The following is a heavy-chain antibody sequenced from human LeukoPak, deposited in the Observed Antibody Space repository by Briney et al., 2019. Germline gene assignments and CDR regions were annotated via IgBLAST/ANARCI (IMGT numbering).Heavy chain of an antibody. V-gene: IGHV4-4*07. CDR2: IYTSGST. CDR3: ARGVIYYGSGSFDY. D-gene: IGHD3-10*01. CDR1: GGSINTYY. Sequence: SETPSLTCTVSGGSINTYYWSWIRQPAGKGLEWIGRIYTSGSTNYNPSLKSRVTMSVDTSKNQFSLKLSSVTAADTAVYYCARGVIYYGSGSFDYWGQGTLVTVSS. J-gene: IGHJ4*02.